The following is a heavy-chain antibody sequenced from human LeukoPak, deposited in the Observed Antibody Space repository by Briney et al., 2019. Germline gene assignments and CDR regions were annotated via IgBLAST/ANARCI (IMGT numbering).Heavy chain of an antibody. CDR1: GVTSSSYG. Sequence: GRSLRLSCAASGVTSSSYGRHWVRQAPGKGLEWVAVIAYDESNKYYADSVKGRFTISRDNSKNTLYLQMNSLRAEDTAVYYCARDLSGVTGYTYGRGIDYWGQGTLVTVSS. V-gene: IGHV3-30*03. J-gene: IGHJ4*02. CDR2: IAYDESNK. D-gene: IGHD5-18*01. CDR3: ARDLSGVTGYTYGRGIDY.